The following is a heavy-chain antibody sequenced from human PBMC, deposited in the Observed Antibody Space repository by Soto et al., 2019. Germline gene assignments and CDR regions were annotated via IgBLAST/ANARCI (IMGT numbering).Heavy chain of an antibody. D-gene: IGHD2-2*02. J-gene: IGHJ6*02. Sequence: GESLKISCKGSGYSFTSYWIGWVRQMPGKGLEWMGIIYPGDSDTRYSPSFQGQVTISADKSISTAYLQWSSLKASDTAMYYCARHARVLYDYYYYHGMDVWGQGTTVTVSS. CDR3: ARHARVLYDYYYYHGMDV. CDR2: IYPGDSDT. V-gene: IGHV5-51*01. CDR1: GYSFTSYW.